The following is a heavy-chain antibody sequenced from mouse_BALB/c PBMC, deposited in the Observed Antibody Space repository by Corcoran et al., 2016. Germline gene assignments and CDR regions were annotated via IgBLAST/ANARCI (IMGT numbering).Heavy chain of an antibody. CDR2: IYWDDDK. Sequence: QVTLKESGPGILQPSQTLSLTCSFSGFSLSTSGMGVSWIRQPSVKGLEWLAHIYWDDDKRYNPSLKSRLTISKDTSRNQVFLKITSVDTADTATYYCARSDYYGSSYYWYFDVWGAGTTVTVSS. D-gene: IGHD1-1*01. V-gene: IGHV8-12*01. J-gene: IGHJ1*01. CDR3: ARSDYYGSSYYWYFDV. CDR1: GFSLSTSGMG.